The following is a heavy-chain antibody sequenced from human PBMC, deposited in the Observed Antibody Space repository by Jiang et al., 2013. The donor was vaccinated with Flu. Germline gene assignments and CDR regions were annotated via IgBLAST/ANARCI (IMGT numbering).Heavy chain of an antibody. V-gene: IGHV1-69*01. CDR1: GGTFSSYA. D-gene: IGHD6-19*01. CDR2: IIPIFGRI. J-gene: IGHJ6*02. Sequence: EVKKPGSSMKVSCKASGGTFSSYAISWVRQAPGQGLEWMGGIIPIFGRINYAQKFQGRVTITADESTRTANMGLSSLRSEDTAVYFCARARAVTGTAGVYYGMDVWGQGTTVTVSS. CDR3: ARARAVTGTAGVYYGMDV.